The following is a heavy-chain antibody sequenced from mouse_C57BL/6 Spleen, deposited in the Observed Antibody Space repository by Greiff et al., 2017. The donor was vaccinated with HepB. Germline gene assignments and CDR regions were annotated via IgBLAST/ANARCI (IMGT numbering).Heavy chain of an antibody. CDR1: GYAFSSSW. V-gene: IGHV1-82*01. D-gene: IGHD4-1*01. CDR2: IYPGDGDT. J-gene: IGHJ2*01. CDR3: ARSANWDKGY. Sequence: VQLQQSGPELVKPGASVKISCKASGYAFSSSWMNWVKQRPGKGLEWIGRIYPGDGDTNYNGKFKGKATLTADKSSSTAYMQLSSLTSEDSAVYFCARSANWDKGYWGQGTTLTVSS.